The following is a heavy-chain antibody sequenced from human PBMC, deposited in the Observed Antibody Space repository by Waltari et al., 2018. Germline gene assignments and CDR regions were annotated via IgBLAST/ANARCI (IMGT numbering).Heavy chain of an antibody. V-gene: IGHV4-34*02. CDR1: GGPLSGYY. D-gene: IGHD1-26*01. Sequence: QVHLQQWGAGLLKPSETLSPTCAVYGGPLSGYYWNWIRQSPERGLEWIGEVSHRGNTTYNPSLSGRATILVDTSRSQVSLKLHSVTAADTAIYYCAKTLLVSLYGLDVWGQGTTVIVSS. CDR3: AKTLLVSLYGLDV. J-gene: IGHJ6*02. CDR2: VSHRGNT.